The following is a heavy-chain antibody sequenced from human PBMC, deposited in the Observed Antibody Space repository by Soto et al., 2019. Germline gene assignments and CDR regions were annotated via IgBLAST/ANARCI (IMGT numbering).Heavy chain of an antibody. D-gene: IGHD3-3*01. CDR1: GFTFSSYW. Sequence: GGSLRLSCAASGFTFSSYWMHWVRQAPGKGLVWVSRIKSDGSSTSYADSVKGRFTISRDNAKNTLYLQMNSLRAEDTAVYYCARDRSGYDAFDIWGQGTMVTVSS. CDR3: ARDRSGYDAFDI. V-gene: IGHV3-74*01. CDR2: IKSDGSST. J-gene: IGHJ3*02.